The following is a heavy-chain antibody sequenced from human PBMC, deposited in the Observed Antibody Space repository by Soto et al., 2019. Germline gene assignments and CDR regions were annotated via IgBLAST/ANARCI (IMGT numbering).Heavy chain of an antibody. CDR1: GGTFSSYA. CDR2: INPSGGST. Sequence: ASVKVSCKASGGTFSSYAISWVRQAPGQGLEWMGIINPSGGSTSYAQKFQGRVTMTRDTSTSTVYMELSSLRSEDTAVYYCARGSGQQLAFDYWGQGALVTVSS. V-gene: IGHV1-46*03. J-gene: IGHJ4*02. CDR3: ARGSGQQLAFDY. D-gene: IGHD6-13*01.